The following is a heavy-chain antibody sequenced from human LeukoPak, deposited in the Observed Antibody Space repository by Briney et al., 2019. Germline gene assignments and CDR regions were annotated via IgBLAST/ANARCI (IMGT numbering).Heavy chain of an antibody. V-gene: IGHV3-21*01. CDR3: ARKPGIAVASI. Sequence: GGSLRLSCAASGLTFNTYWMTWVRQAPGKGLEWVSSISSSSSYIYYADSVKGRFTISRDNAKNSLYLQMNSLRAEDTAVYYCARKPGIAVASIWGQGTMVTVSS. J-gene: IGHJ3*02. CDR2: ISSSSSYI. CDR1: GLTFNTYW. D-gene: IGHD6-19*01.